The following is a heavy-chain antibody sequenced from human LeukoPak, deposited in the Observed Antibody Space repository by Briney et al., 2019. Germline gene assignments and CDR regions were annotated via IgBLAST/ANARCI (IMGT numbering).Heavy chain of an antibody. CDR1: GDSIRSNTYY. CDR2: IYYTGST. V-gene: IGHV4-39*07. D-gene: IGHD5-18*01. Sequence: SETLSLTCTVSGDSIRSNTYYWGWIRQPPGTGLEYFGSIYYTGSTYYNPSLRSRVTISVDTSRNQFSLKLTSVTAADTAMYYCARGGYSFIWGQGTLVTVSS. J-gene: IGHJ4*02. CDR3: ARGGYSFI.